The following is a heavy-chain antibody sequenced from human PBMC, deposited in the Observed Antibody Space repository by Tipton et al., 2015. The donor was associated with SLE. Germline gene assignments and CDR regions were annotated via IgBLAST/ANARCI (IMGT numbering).Heavy chain of an antibody. D-gene: IGHD1-26*01. Sequence: QLVQSGVEVKKPGASVRVSCKASGYTFTTYGVSWVRQAPGQGLEWMGWITTHSGETNYAQKLQGRVTMTTDTSTSTAYMELRSLRSDDTAVYYCARGRPRGVGATHDAFDFWGQGTLVIVSS. CDR3: ARGRPRGVGATHDAFDF. V-gene: IGHV1-18*01. CDR2: ITTHSGET. CDR1: GYTFTTYG. J-gene: IGHJ3*01.